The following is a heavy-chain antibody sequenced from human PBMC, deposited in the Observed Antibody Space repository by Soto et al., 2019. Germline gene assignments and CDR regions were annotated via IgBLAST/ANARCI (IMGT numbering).Heavy chain of an antibody. CDR3: ARDPYYDSSGYYSAEYFQH. D-gene: IGHD3-22*01. CDR1: GFTFSSYW. CDR2: INSDGGST. V-gene: IGHV3-74*01. J-gene: IGHJ1*01. Sequence: PGGSLRLSCAASGFTFSSYWMHWVRQAPGKGLVWVSRINSDGGSTSYADSVKGRFTISRDNAKNTLYLQMNSLRAEDTAVYYCARDPYYDSSGYYSAEYFQHWGQGTLVTVSS.